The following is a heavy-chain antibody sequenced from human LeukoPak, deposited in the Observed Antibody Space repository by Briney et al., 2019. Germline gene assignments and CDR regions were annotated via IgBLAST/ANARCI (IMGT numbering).Heavy chain of an antibody. CDR3: ARLEATSSGKYYVDS. Sequence: GGSLRLPCAVSGFTVGSHFMGWVRHPPGKGLQCVAILEPSGNERNYVESVKGRFSISRDNAQNSLSLQMNNLSADDTAVYYCARLEATSSGKYYVDSWGQGTLVTVSS. D-gene: IGHD6-25*01. J-gene: IGHJ4*02. CDR2: LEPSGNER. V-gene: IGHV3-7*01. CDR1: GFTVGSHF.